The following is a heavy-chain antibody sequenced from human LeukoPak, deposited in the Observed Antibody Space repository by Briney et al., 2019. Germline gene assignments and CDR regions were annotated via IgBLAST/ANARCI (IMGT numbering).Heavy chain of an antibody. J-gene: IGHJ4*02. CDR1: GYTFTGYY. V-gene: IGHV1-69*01. CDR2: IIPIFGTA. CDR3: ARGGFYYDSSGYYRFDY. D-gene: IGHD3-22*01. Sequence: KVSCKASGYTFTGYYMHWVRQAPGQGLEWMGGIIPIFGTANYAQKFQGRVTITADESTSTAYMELSSLRSEDTAVYYCARGGFYYDSSGYYRFDYWGQGTLVTVSS.